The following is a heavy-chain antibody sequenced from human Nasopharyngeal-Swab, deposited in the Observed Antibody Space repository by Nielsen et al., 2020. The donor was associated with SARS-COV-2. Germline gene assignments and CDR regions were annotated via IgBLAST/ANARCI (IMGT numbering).Heavy chain of an antibody. J-gene: IGHJ6*02. V-gene: IGHV4-39*07. CDR3: ARGPGLLLGYYYYYGMDV. D-gene: IGHD2-15*01. CDR2: IYYSGSA. Sequence: WIRQPPGKGLEWIGNIYYSGSAYYNPSLKSRVTISVDTSKNQFSLKLSSVTAADTAVYYCARGPGLLLGYYYYYGMDVWGQGTTVTVSS.